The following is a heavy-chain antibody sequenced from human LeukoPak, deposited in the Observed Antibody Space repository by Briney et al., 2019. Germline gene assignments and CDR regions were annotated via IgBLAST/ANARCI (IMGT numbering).Heavy chain of an antibody. CDR1: GFTFSSYG. D-gene: IGHD3-22*01. CDR3: AKDRLLGDSYYDNSGYGLDY. V-gene: IGHV3-30*18. CDR2: VSYDGSNK. Sequence: GGSLRLSCTASGFTFSSYGMHWVRQAPGKGLEWVAVVSYDGSNKYYADSAKGRFTISRDNSKNTLYLQMNSPRTEDAAVYYCAKDRLLGDSYYDNSGYGLDYWGQGTPVTVSS. J-gene: IGHJ4*02.